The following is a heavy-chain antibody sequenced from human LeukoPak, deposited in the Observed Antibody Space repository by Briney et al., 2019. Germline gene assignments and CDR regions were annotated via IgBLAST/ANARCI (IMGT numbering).Heavy chain of an antibody. CDR3: ATTTVAGFSEYFQH. V-gene: IGHV1-2*02. D-gene: IGHD6-19*01. Sequence: ASVKVSCKASGYTFTGYYMHWVRQAPGQGLEWMGWINPNSGGTNYAQKFQGRVTVTRDTSISTAYMELSRLRSDDTAVYYCATTTVAGFSEYFQHWGQGTLVTVSS. CDR1: GYTFTGYY. CDR2: INPNSGGT. J-gene: IGHJ1*01.